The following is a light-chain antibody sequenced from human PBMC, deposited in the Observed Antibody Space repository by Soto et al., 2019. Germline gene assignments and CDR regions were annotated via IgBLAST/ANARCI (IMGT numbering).Light chain of an antibody. V-gene: IGLV1-44*01. CDR3: AAWDDGLNEYV. Sequence: QSVLTQAPSVSGTPGQRVTITCSGSSSNIGRNSVNWYQHLPGTAPKLLTHGNNHRPSGVPDRFSGSKSGTSASLAISGLQPEDEADYCCAAWDDGLNEYVFGDGTKVTVL. CDR2: GNN. CDR1: SSNIGRNS. J-gene: IGLJ1*01.